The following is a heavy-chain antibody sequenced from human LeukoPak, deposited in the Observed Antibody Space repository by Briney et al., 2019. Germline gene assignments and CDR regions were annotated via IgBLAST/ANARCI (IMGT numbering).Heavy chain of an antibody. CDR1: GFTFSSYA. Sequence: PGGSLRLSCAASGFTFSSYAMSWVRQAPGKGLEWVANIKQDGSEKYYVDSVKGRFTISRDNAKNSLYLQMNSLRAEDTAVYYCARDSTAKPYYYYMDVWGKGTTVTVSS. CDR3: ARDSTAKPYYYYMDV. D-gene: IGHD3-3*02. J-gene: IGHJ6*03. CDR2: IKQDGSEK. V-gene: IGHV3-7*01.